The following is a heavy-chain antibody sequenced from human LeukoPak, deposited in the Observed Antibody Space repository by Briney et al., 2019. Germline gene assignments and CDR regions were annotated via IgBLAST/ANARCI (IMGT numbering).Heavy chain of an antibody. J-gene: IGHJ4*02. Sequence: PSETLSLTCAVYGRSFSGYYWRWLRHPPGKGLEWVGEINHSGRTNYNPSLKGRVTISVDTSKNQFSLKLSSVTAADTAVYYCARLIKITIFGVVIGLDHWGQGTLVAVSS. CDR1: GRSFSGYY. CDR3: ARLIKITIFGVVIGLDH. D-gene: IGHD3-3*01. CDR2: INHSGRT. V-gene: IGHV4-34*01.